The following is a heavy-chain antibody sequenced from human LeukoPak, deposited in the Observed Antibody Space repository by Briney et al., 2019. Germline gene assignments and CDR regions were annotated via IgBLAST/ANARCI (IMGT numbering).Heavy chain of an antibody. V-gene: IGHV3-23*01. CDR2: ISGSTDNT. D-gene: IGHD4-11*01. CDR3: ARDPYSNFGRYFDC. CDR1: GFTFSSYA. Sequence: PGGSLRLSRAASGFTFSSYAMTWVRQAPGKGLEWVSDISGSTDNTHYADSVKGRFTISRDNSKNTLYLQMNSLRAEDTAVYYCARDPYSNFGRYFDCWGQGTLVTVSS. J-gene: IGHJ4*02.